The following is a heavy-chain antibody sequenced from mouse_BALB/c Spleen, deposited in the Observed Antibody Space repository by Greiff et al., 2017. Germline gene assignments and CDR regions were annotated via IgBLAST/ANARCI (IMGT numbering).Heavy chain of an antibody. Sequence: EVKLMESGGGLVQPGGSLRLSCATSGFTFTDYYMSWVRQPPGKALEWLGFIRNKANGYTTEYSASVKGRFTISRDNSQSILYLQMNTLRAEDSATYYCARELFLDYWGQGTTLTVSS. CDR1: GFTFTDYY. CDR3: ARELFLDY. V-gene: IGHV7-3*02. CDR2: IRNKANGYTT. J-gene: IGHJ2*01.